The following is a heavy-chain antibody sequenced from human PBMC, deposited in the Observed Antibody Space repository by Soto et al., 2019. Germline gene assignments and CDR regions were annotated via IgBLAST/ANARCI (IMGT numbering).Heavy chain of an antibody. CDR3: ARMSLHDFWSGYLFDY. CDR2: IFSNDEK. CDR1: GFSLSNARMG. V-gene: IGHV2-26*01. D-gene: IGHD3-3*01. Sequence: QVTLKESGPVLVKPTETLTLTCTVSGFSLSNARMGVSWICQPPGKALEWLAHIFSNDEKSYSTSLKSRLTISKDTSKSQVVLTMTNMDPVDTATYYCARMSLHDFWSGYLFDYWGQGTLVTVSS. J-gene: IGHJ4*02.